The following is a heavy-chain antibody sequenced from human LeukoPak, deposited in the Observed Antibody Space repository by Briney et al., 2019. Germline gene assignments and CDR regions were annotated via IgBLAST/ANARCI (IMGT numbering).Heavy chain of an antibody. Sequence: GGSLRLSCAASGFTFSSYWMSWVRQAPGKGLEWVSYISSSGSTIYYADSVKGRFTISRDNAKNSLYLQMNSLRAEDTAVYYCARASLYCTNAACYRSAFDIWGQGTMVSVSS. CDR1: GFTFSSYW. V-gene: IGHV3-48*04. CDR3: ARASLYCTNAACYRSAFDI. J-gene: IGHJ3*02. D-gene: IGHD2-8*01. CDR2: ISSSGSTI.